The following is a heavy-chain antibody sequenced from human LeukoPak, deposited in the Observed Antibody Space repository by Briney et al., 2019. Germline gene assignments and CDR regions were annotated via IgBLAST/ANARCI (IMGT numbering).Heavy chain of an antibody. CDR3: ARPPNSSSTSFGY. V-gene: IGHV5-51*01. CDR1: GYTFTGDW. Sequence: GESLKISCKASGYTFTGDWIGWVRQMPGKGLEWMGIIYPGDSDTRYSPSFQGQVTISADKSISTAYLQWSSLKASDTAMYYCARPPNSSSTSFGYWGQGTLVTVSS. J-gene: IGHJ4*02. D-gene: IGHD6-13*01. CDR2: IYPGDSDT.